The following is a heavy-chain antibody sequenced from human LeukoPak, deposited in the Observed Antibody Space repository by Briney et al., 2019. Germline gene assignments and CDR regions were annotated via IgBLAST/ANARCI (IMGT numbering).Heavy chain of an antibody. J-gene: IGHJ4*02. CDR2: INHSGST. Sequence: KSSETLSLTCAVYGGSFSGYYWSWIRQPPGKGLEWIGEINHSGSTNYNPSLKSRVTISVDTSKNQFSLKLSSVTAADTAVYYCARGGDSSGYYGDYWGQGTLVTVPS. CDR3: ARGGDSSGYYGDY. V-gene: IGHV4-34*01. D-gene: IGHD3-22*01. CDR1: GGSFSGYY.